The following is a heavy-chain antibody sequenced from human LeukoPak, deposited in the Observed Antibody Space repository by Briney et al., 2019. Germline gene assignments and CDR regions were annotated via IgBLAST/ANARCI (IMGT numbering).Heavy chain of an antibody. Sequence: GGSLRLSCAASGLSYSDSYMTWIRQAPGKGLEWVSYISSSGSYTNYADSVQGRFTVSRDNAKNSLFLHMTSLRAEDTAVYYCARDSRGAFDIWGQGTMVTVSS. J-gene: IGHJ3*02. D-gene: IGHD5-12*01. CDR2: ISSSGSYT. CDR3: ARDSRGAFDI. CDR1: GLSYSDSY. V-gene: IGHV3-11*05.